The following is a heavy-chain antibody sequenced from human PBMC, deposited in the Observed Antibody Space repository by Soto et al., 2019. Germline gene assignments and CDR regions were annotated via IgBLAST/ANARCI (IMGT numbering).Heavy chain of an antibody. CDR1: GGSISSYY. J-gene: IGHJ6*03. Sequence: SETLSLTCTVSGGSISSYYWSWIRQPPGKGLEWIGYIYYSGSTNYNPSLKSRVTISVDTSKNQFSLKLSSVTAADTAVYYCARRRLGGGVYYYYYMDVWGKGTTVTVSS. D-gene: IGHD7-27*01. CDR3: ARRRLGGGVYYYYYMDV. CDR2: IYYSGST. V-gene: IGHV4-59*08.